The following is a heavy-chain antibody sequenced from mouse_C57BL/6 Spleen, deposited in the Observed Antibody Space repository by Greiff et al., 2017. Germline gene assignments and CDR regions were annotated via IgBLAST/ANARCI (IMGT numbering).Heavy chain of an antibody. CDR2: ISSGSSTI. CDR3: ARGGYGNPLDY. Sequence: EVKLVESGGGLVKPGGSLKLSCAASGFTFSDYGMHWVRQAPEKGLEWVAYISSGSSTIYYADTVKGRFTISRDNATNTLFLQMTSLRSEDTAMYYCARGGYGNPLDYWGQGTTLTVSS. V-gene: IGHV5-17*01. D-gene: IGHD2-10*02. CDR1: GFTFSDYG. J-gene: IGHJ2*01.